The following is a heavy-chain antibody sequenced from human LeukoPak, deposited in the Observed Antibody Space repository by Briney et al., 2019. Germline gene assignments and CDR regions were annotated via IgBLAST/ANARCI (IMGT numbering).Heavy chain of an antibody. CDR2: MNPNSGNT. CDR3: ARDRVGVGGNGWES. Sequence: WASVKVSCKASGGTFSSYAISWVRQATGQGPEWMRWMNPNSGNTGYVQKFQGRVTMTRDTSISTAYMELSSLTSEDTAIYYCARDRVGVGGNGWESWGQGTLVIVSS. D-gene: IGHD6-19*01. CDR1: GGTFSSYA. V-gene: IGHV1-8*02. J-gene: IGHJ4*02.